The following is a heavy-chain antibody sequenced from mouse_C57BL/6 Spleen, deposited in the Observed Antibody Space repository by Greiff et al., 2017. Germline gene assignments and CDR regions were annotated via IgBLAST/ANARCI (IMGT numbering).Heavy chain of an antibody. V-gene: IGHV1-15*01. D-gene: IGHD2-1*01. Sequence: QVQLQQSGAELVRPGASVTLSCKASGYTFTDYEMHWVKQTPVHGLEWIGAIDPETGGTAYNQKFKGKAILTADKSSSTAYMELRSLTSEDSAVYYCTRDGNWHFDVWGTGTTVTVSS. CDR1: GYTFTDYE. CDR2: IDPETGGT. CDR3: TRDGNWHFDV. J-gene: IGHJ1*03.